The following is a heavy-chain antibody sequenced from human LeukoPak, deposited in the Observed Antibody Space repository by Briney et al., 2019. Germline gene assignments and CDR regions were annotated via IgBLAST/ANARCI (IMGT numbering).Heavy chain of an antibody. CDR2: ISGSGGST. Sequence: GGSLRLSCAASGFTFSSYAMSWVRQAPGKGLEWVSAISGSGGSTYYADSVKRRFTISRDNSKNTLYLQMNSLRAEDTAVYYCAKVFSIVGATTFDYWGQGTLVTVSS. CDR1: GFTFSSYA. J-gene: IGHJ4*02. V-gene: IGHV3-23*01. CDR3: AKVFSIVGATTFDY. D-gene: IGHD1-26*01.